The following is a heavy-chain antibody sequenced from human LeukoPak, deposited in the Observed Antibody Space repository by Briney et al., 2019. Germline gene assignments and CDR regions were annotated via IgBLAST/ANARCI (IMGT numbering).Heavy chain of an antibody. CDR3: ARVGGRDGYNPDAFDI. V-gene: IGHV3-30-3*01. J-gene: IGHJ3*02. D-gene: IGHD5-24*01. Sequence: GGSLRLSCAASGFTFSSYAMHWVRQAPGQGLEWGAVISYDGSNKYYADSVKGRFTISRDNSKNTLYLQMNSLRAEDTAVYYCARVGGRDGYNPDAFDIWGQGTMVTVSS. CDR1: GFTFSSYA. CDR2: ISYDGSNK.